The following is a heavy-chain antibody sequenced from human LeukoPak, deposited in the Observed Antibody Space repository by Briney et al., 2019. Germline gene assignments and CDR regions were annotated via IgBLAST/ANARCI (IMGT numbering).Heavy chain of an antibody. CDR2: INHSGST. D-gene: IGHD6-13*01. J-gene: IGHJ5*02. CDR3: ARALSSSWYTTRWFDP. Sequence: SETLSLTCAVYGGSFSGYYWSCSRHRPGKERGCGGEINHSGSTNYNPYHKSRVTISVDTSKNQFSLKLSSVTAADTAVYSCARALSSSWYTTRWFDPWGQGTLVTVSS. CDR1: GGSFSGYY. V-gene: IGHV4-34*01.